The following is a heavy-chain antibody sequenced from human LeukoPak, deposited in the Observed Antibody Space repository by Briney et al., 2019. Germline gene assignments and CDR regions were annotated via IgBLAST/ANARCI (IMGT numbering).Heavy chain of an antibody. CDR3: AKAPVTTCRGAFCYPFDY. V-gene: IGHV3-30*04. J-gene: IGHJ4*02. CDR2: ISYDGSNE. D-gene: IGHD2-15*01. Sequence: GRSLRLSCAASGFTFSSYVMHWVRQAPGKGLEWVAIISYDGSNEYYADSVKGRFTISRDNSKNTLYLQMNSLRAENTAVYYCAKAPVTTCRGAFCYPFDYWGLGTLVTVSS. CDR1: GFTFSSYV.